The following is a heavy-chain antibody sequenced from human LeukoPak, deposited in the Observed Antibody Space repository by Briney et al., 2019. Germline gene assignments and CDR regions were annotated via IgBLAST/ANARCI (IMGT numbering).Heavy chain of an antibody. Sequence: SQTLSLTCAISGDSVSSNSAAWNWIRQSPSRGLEWLGRTYYKSKWYNDYEESVKSRITITPDTSKNQFSLQLSSVTPEDTAVYYCALEVGGRNWFDPWGQGTLVTVSS. J-gene: IGHJ5*02. CDR3: ALEVGGRNWFDP. CDR2: TYYKSKWYN. CDR1: GDSVSSNSAA. D-gene: IGHD6-19*01. V-gene: IGHV6-1*01.